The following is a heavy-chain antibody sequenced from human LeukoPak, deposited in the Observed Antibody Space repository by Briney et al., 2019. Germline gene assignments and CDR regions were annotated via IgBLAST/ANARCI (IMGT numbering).Heavy chain of an antibody. CDR3: ARGLRAYCGGDCYSIDY. V-gene: IGHV1-69*04. Sequence: ASVKVSCKASGGTFSSYAISWVRQAPGQGLEWMGRIIPIFGIANYAQKLQGRVTITADKSTSTAYMELSSLRSEDTAVYYCARGLRAYCGGDCYSIDYWGQETLVTVSS. CDR1: GGTFSSYA. D-gene: IGHD2-21*02. J-gene: IGHJ4*02. CDR2: IIPIFGIA.